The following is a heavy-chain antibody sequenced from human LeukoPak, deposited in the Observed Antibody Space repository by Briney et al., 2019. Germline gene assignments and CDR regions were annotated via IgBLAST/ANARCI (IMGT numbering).Heavy chain of an antibody. Sequence: GESLRISCKGSGYSFTSYWISWVRQMPGKGLEWMGRIDPSDSYTNYSPSFQGQVTISADKSTSTAYLQWNSLKASDTAMYYCARRGPAADWFDPWGQGTLVTVSS. CDR2: IDPSDSYT. CDR1: GYSFTSYW. D-gene: IGHD6-13*01. J-gene: IGHJ5*02. V-gene: IGHV5-10-1*04. CDR3: ARRGPAADWFDP.